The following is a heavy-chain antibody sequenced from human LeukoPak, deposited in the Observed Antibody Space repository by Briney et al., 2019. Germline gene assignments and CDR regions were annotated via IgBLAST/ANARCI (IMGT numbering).Heavy chain of an antibody. V-gene: IGHV3-23*01. CDR3: AKDRGVVVPAAKVLYYYYGMDV. CDR1: GFTFSSYA. CDR2: ISGSGGST. Sequence: PGGSLRLSCAASGFTFSSYAMGWVRQAPGEGLEWVSAISGSGGSTYYADSVKGRFTISRDNSKNTLYLQMNSLRAEDTAVYYCAKDRGVVVPAAKVLYYYYGMDVWGQGTTVTVSS. D-gene: IGHD2-2*01. J-gene: IGHJ6*02.